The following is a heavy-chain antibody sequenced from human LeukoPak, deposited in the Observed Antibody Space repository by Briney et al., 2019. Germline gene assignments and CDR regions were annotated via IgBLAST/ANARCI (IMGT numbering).Heavy chain of an antibody. CDR3: ASEGSDY. Sequence: GGSLRLSCAASGFTFSTHWMSWVRQAPGKGLEWVANIKQDGSEKYYVDSVKGRFTISRDNAKNSLYLQMNSLRAEDTAVYYCASEGSDYWGQGTLVTVSS. CDR1: GFTFSTHW. D-gene: IGHD2-15*01. J-gene: IGHJ4*02. CDR2: IKQDGSEK. V-gene: IGHV3-7*01.